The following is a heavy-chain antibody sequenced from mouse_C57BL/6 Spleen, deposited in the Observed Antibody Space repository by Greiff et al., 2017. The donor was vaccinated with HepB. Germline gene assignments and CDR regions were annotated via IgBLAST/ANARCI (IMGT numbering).Heavy chain of an antibody. CDR1: GFTFSSYA. CDR3: ARDGTTLDY. J-gene: IGHJ2*01. D-gene: IGHD5-5*01. CDR2: ISDGGSYT. V-gene: IGHV5-4*01. Sequence: DVKLVESGGGLVKPGGSLKLSCAASGFTFSSYAMSWVRQTPEKRLEWVATISDGGSYTYYPDNVKGRFTISRDNAKNNLYLQMSHLKSEDTAMYYCARDGTTLDYWGQGTTLTVSS.